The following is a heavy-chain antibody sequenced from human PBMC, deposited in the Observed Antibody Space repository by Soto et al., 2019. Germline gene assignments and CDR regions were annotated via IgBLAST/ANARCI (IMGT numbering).Heavy chain of an antibody. CDR2: IIPMFGTA. J-gene: IGHJ4*02. CDR1: VGTFSRYA. D-gene: IGHD3-22*01. V-gene: IGHV1-69*01. Sequence: QVQLVQSGTEVKKPGSSVRVSCKASVGTFSRYAISWVRQAPGQGLEWMGGIIPMFGTANYAQKFQGRVTITAVESTSTAYMELSSLRSEDTAVYYCARQFDYESSGYYYPYWGQGTLVTVSS. CDR3: ARQFDYESSGYYYPY.